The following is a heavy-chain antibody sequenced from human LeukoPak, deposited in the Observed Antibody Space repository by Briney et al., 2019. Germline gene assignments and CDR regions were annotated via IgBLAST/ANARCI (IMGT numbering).Heavy chain of an antibody. V-gene: IGHV3-74*01. Sequence: PGGSLRLSCAASGFTFSSYWMHWVRQAPGKGLVWVSRIKSDGSVTTYADSVKGRFTISRDNAKNTLYLQMNSLRAEDTAVYFCARLDILTGNYYYFEYWGQGSLVTVSS. CDR2: IKSDGSVT. CDR3: ARLDILTGNYYYFEY. CDR1: GFTFSSYW. J-gene: IGHJ4*02. D-gene: IGHD3-9*01.